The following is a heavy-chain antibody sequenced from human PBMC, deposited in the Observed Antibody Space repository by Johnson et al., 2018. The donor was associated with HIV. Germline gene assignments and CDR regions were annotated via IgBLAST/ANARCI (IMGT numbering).Heavy chain of an antibody. J-gene: IGHJ3*02. Sequence: VLLVESGGGVVRPGGSLRLSCAASGFTFDDYGMSWVRQAPGKGLEWVSGINWNGGSPSYADSVKGRFTISRDNSKNTMYLQMNSLRAEDTAVYYCAKEQSVVVIGIGAFDMWGQGTMVTVSS. D-gene: IGHD3-22*01. CDR1: GFTFDDYG. CDR2: INWNGGSP. CDR3: AKEQSVVVIGIGAFDM. V-gene: IGHV3-20*04.